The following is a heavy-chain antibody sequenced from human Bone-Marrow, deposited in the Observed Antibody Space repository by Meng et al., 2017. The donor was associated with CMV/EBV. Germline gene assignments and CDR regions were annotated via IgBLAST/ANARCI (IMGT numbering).Heavy chain of an antibody. CDR2: IWYDGSNK. J-gene: IGHJ4*02. D-gene: IGHD6-13*01. Sequence: GGSLRLSCAASGFTFSSYGMHWVRQAPGKGLEWVAVIWYDGSNKYYADSVKGRFTISRDNSKNTLYLQMNSLRAEDTAVYYCASSYSSRSLLGFDYWGQGTLVTVSS. CDR3: ASSYSSRSLLGFDY. CDR1: GFTFSSYG. V-gene: IGHV3-33*01.